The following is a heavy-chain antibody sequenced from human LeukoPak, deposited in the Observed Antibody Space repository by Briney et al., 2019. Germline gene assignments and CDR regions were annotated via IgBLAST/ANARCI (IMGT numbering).Heavy chain of an antibody. J-gene: IGHJ6*03. V-gene: IGHV1-46*01. Sequence: ASVKVSCKASGYTFTGYYMHWVRQAPGQGLEWMGIINPSGGSTSYAQKFQGRVTMTRDMSTSTVYMELSSLRSEDTAVYYCARNGDPSDYYYYMDVWGKGTTVTVSS. CDR2: INPSGGST. CDR1: GYTFTGYY. D-gene: IGHD4-17*01. CDR3: ARNGDPSDYYYYMDV.